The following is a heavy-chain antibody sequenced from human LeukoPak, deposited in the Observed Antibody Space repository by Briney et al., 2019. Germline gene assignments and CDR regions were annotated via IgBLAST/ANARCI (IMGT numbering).Heavy chain of an antibody. CDR2: IYYSGST. CDR3: ASLGYCTNGVCYWRNFDY. J-gene: IGHJ4*02. D-gene: IGHD2-8*01. Sequence: PSETLSLTCTVSGYSISSGYYWGWIRQPPGKGLEWIGSIYYSGSTYYNPSLKSRVTISVDTSKNQFSLKLSSVTAADTAVYYCASLGYCTNGVCYWRNFDYWGQGTLVTVSS. V-gene: IGHV4-38-2*02. CDR1: GYSISSGYY.